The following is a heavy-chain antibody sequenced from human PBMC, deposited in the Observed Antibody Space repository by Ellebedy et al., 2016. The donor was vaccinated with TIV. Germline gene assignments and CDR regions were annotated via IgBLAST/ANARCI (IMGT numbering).Heavy chain of an antibody. CDR1: GFTFSTYT. CDR3: AREGDLATRPPAGVIDY. V-gene: IGHV3-30-3*01. J-gene: IGHJ4*02. CDR2: ISSDGGNK. Sequence: PGGSLRLSCAASGFTFSTYTLHWVRQAPGKGLEWVAVISSDGGNKYYADSVKSRFTISRDNSKNTLSLQMNSLRVEDTAVYYCAREGDLATRPPAGVIDYWGQGTLVTVST. D-gene: IGHD6-6*01.